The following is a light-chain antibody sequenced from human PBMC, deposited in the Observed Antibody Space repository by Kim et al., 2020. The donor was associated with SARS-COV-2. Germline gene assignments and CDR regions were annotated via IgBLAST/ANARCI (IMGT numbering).Light chain of an antibody. V-gene: IGKV3-20*01. CDR1: QTVSSNN. J-gene: IGKJ1*01. Sequence: PGERATLSCRASQTVSSNNLAWYQQKPGQAPMLVIYGTSTRATGIPDRFSGSGSGTDFTLTITRLEPEDFAVYYCQQYGTSPWTFGQGTKVEIK. CDR2: GTS. CDR3: QQYGTSPWT.